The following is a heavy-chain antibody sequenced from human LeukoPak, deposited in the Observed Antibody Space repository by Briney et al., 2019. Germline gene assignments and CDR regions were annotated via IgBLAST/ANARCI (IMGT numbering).Heavy chain of an antibody. J-gene: IGHJ4*02. D-gene: IGHD3-3*01. CDR3: ARTSDFWSGFDS. Sequence: ASVKVSCKASGYTFSGYHIHWLRQAPGQGLEWMGWIIPNTGITNYAQKFQGRVTMTRDTSISTFYMDLSRLRSDDAAVYYCARTSDFWSGFDSWGQGTLVTVAS. V-gene: IGHV1-2*02. CDR2: IIPNTGIT. CDR1: GYTFSGYH.